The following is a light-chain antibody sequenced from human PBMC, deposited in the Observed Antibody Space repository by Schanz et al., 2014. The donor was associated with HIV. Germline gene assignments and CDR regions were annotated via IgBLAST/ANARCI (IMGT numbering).Light chain of an antibody. Sequence: EIVMTQSPATLSVSPGERATLSCRASQSVSRNLAWYQQKPGQAPRLLIYGVSVRATGSPDRFSGSGSGTHFTLTITSLQFDDFATYYCQQSYSATPYTFGQGTRLEIK. CDR1: QSVSRN. CDR3: QQSYSATPYT. CDR2: GVS. V-gene: IGKV3D-15*01. J-gene: IGKJ2*01.